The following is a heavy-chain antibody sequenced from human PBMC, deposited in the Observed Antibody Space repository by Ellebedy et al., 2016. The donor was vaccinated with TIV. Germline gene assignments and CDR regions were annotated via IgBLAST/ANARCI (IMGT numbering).Heavy chain of an antibody. D-gene: IGHD3-16*01. V-gene: IGHV3-66*01. CDR3: ARDRKRGGHYYGMDV. CDR1: GFTVSSNY. CDR2: IYSGGST. J-gene: IGHJ6*02. Sequence: GESLKISCAASGFTVSSNYMSWVRQAPGKGLEWVSVIYSGGSTYYADSVKGRFTISRDNSKNTLYLQMNSLRAEDTAVYYCARDRKRGGHYYGMDVWGQGTTVTVSS.